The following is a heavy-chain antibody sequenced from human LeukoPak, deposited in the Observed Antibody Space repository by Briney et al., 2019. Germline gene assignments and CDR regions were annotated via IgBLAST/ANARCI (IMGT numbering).Heavy chain of an antibody. CDR3: ARRIDCSSTSCYTGGYNWFDP. J-gene: IGHJ5*02. CDR2: IYYSGST. Sequence: SETLSLTCTVSGGSISSYYWSWIRQPPGKGLEWIGYIYYSGSTNYNPSLKSRVTISVDTSKNQFSLKLSSVTAADTAVYYCARRIDCSSTSCYTGGYNWFDPWGQGTLVTVSS. CDR1: GGSISSYY. D-gene: IGHD2-2*02. V-gene: IGHV4-59*08.